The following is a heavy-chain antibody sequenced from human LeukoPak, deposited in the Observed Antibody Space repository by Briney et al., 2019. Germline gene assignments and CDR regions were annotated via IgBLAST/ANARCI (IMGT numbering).Heavy chain of an antibody. CDR3: AKGSDLAVAIGTAGGLFDY. D-gene: IGHD3-16*01. J-gene: IGHJ4*02. Sequence: GGSLRLSCAASGFTFSSYAMSWVRQATGKGLEWVSSFSGSGGITNYADSVKGRFTISRENSKNTLYLQMNSLRAEDTAIYYCAKGSDLAVAIGTAGGLFDYWGQGTLVTVSS. CDR2: FSGSGGIT. CDR1: GFTFSSYA. V-gene: IGHV3-23*01.